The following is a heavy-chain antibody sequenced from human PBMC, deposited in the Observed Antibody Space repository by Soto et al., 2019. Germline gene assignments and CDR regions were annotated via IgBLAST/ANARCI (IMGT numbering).Heavy chain of an antibody. CDR1: GGSISSSSYY. CDR2: IYYSGST. CDR3: ARTPGIAAAGTLFYYGMDV. V-gene: IGHV4-39*01. Sequence: SETLSLTCTVSGGSISSSSYYWGWIRQPPGKGLEWIGSIYYSGSTYYNPSLKSRVTISVDTSKNQFSLKLSSVTAADTAVYYFARTPGIAAAGTLFYYGMDVWGQGTTVTVSS. J-gene: IGHJ6*02. D-gene: IGHD6-13*01.